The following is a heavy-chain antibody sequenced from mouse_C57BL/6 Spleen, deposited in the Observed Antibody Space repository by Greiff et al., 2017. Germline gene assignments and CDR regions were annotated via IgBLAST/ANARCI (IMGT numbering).Heavy chain of an antibody. Sequence: VQLQQSGAELVRPGASVKLSCKASGYTFTDYYINWVKQRPGQGLEWIARIYPGSGNTYYNEKFKGKATLTAEKSSSTAYMQLSSLTSEDSAVYFCAREHYDYAMDYWGQGTSVTVSS. D-gene: IGHD1-2*01. J-gene: IGHJ4*01. CDR1: GYTFTDYY. CDR2: IYPGSGNT. V-gene: IGHV1-76*01. CDR3: AREHYDYAMDY.